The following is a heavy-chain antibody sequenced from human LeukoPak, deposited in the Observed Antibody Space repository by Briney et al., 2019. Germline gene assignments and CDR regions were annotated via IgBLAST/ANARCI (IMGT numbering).Heavy chain of an antibody. Sequence: SQTLSLTCTVSGGSISSGGYYWSWIRQHPGKGLEWIGYIYYSGSTYYNPSLKSRVTISVDTSKNQFSLKLSSVTAADTAVYYCARSYYDSSGYHDYWGQGTLVTVSS. D-gene: IGHD3-22*01. J-gene: IGHJ4*02. CDR3: ARSYYDSSGYHDY. V-gene: IGHV4-31*03. CDR1: GGSISSGGYY. CDR2: IYYSGST.